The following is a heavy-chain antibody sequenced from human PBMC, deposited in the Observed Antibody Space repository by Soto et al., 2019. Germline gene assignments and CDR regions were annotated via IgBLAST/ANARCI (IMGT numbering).Heavy chain of an antibody. CDR1: GGTFRNYP. V-gene: IGHV1-69*04. J-gene: IGHJ4*02. CDR2: IFPLTDIP. D-gene: IGHD3-3*02. CDR3: ARGPLVVLNYFPS. Sequence: SVKVSCKASGGTFRNYPINWVRQAPGQGLEWMGSIFPLTDIPDYAQNFQARLTISADRSTSTAYMELNSLTSDDTAMYFCARGPLVVLNYFPSWGQGTLVTVSS.